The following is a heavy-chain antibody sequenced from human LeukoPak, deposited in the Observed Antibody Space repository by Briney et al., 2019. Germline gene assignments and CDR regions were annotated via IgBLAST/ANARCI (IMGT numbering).Heavy chain of an antibody. V-gene: IGHV3-49*04. CDR1: GFTFGDYD. CDR3: TRRTCSSTSCYQDAFDI. CDR2: ISGKAYGGTK. J-gene: IGHJ3*02. D-gene: IGHD2-2*01. Sequence: GGSLRLSCTASGFTFGDYDMSWVRQAPGKGLEWVGFISGKAYGGTKEYAASVKGRFTISRDDTKSIPYLQMNSLKTEDTAVYYCTRRTCSSTSCYQDAFDIWGQGTMVTVSS.